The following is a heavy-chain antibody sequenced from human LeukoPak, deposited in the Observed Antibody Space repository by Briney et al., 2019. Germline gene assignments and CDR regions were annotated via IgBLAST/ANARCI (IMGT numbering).Heavy chain of an antibody. Sequence: PGGSLRLSCAGSGYSFSNYGMSWVRQGPGKGLEWVAHSSDNVGHTWYAESVEGRFFISRDNSKRTVYLQMNSLRPDDSGRYYCAKDDYGGVYSSWGPGTLVAVSS. CDR1: GYSFSNYG. J-gene: IGHJ5*02. CDR2: SSDNVGHT. V-gene: IGHV3-23*01. D-gene: IGHD3-16*01. CDR3: AKDDYGGVYSS.